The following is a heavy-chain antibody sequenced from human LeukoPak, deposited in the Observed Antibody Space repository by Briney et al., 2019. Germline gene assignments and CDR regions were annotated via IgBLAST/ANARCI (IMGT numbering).Heavy chain of an antibody. CDR1: GFTFSNYG. D-gene: IGHD1-1*01. CDR2: IQYDGSNK. J-gene: IGHJ6*03. Sequence: AGGSLRLSCAASGFTFSNYGMHWVRQAPGKGLEWVAFIQYDGSNKYYADSVKGRFTISRDNAKNSLYLQMNSLRAEDTAVYYCARVGLAVLYYYYYYMDVWGKGTTVTVSS. V-gene: IGHV3-30*02. CDR3: ARVGLAVLYYYYYYMDV.